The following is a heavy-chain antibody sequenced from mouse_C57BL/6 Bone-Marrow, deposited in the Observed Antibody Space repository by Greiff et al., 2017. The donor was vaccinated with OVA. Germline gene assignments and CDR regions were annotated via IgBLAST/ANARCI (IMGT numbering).Heavy chain of an antibody. CDR1: GYTFTSYW. CDR2: IYPGSGST. CDR3: ARLGWLPYY. J-gene: IGHJ2*01. D-gene: IGHD2-3*01. Sequence: QVQLQQPGAELVKPGASVKMSCKASGYTFTSYWITWVKQRPGQGLEWIGDIYPGSGSTNYNEKFKSKATLTVDTPSSTAYMQLSSLTSEDSAVYYCARLGWLPYYWGQGTTLTVSS. V-gene: IGHV1-55*01.